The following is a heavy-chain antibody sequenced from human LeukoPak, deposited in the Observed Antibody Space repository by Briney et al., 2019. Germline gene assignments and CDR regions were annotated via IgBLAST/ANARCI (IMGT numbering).Heavy chain of an antibody. CDR1: GGSISSSSYY. Sequence: SETLSLTCTVSGGSISSSSYYWGWIRQPPGKGLEWIGSIYYSGSTYYNPSLKSRVTISVDTSKNQFSLKLSSVTAADTAVYYCARDPTSSGAGPKRAFDIWGQGTMVTVSS. D-gene: IGHD6-25*01. CDR2: IYYSGST. V-gene: IGHV4-39*07. CDR3: ARDPTSSGAGPKRAFDI. J-gene: IGHJ3*02.